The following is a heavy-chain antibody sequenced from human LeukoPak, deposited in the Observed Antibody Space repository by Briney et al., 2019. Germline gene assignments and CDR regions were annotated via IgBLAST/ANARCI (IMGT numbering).Heavy chain of an antibody. Sequence: PGGSLRLSCAASGFTFINYGMHWVRQAPGKGLEWVAVIWYDGSKKYYADSVKGRFTISRDNSKNTVYLQMNSLRAEATAVYYCARVSPEIVVVTGTGAPDYWGQGTLVTVSS. CDR2: IWYDGSKK. D-gene: IGHD2-21*02. J-gene: IGHJ4*02. CDR1: GFTFINYG. V-gene: IGHV3-33*01. CDR3: ARVSPEIVVVTGTGAPDY.